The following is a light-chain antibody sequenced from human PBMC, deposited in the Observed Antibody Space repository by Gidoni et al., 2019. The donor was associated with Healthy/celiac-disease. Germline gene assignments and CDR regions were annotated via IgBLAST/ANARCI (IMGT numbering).Light chain of an antibody. Sequence: DNLMTQPPSTPSASVGDRVTITCRASQSISSWLAWYQQKPGKAPKLLIYKASSLESGVPSRFSGSGSGTEFTLTISSLQPDDFATYYCQQYNSYPLTFGGGTKVEIK. J-gene: IGKJ4*01. CDR1: QSISSW. CDR3: QQYNSYPLT. V-gene: IGKV1-5*03. CDR2: KAS.